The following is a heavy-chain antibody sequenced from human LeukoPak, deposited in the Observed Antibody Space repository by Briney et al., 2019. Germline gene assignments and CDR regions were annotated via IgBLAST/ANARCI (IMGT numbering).Heavy chain of an antibody. J-gene: IGHJ5*02. Sequence: GASVKVSCKASGYTFTGYYMHWVRQAPGQRLEWMGRINPNSGGTNYAQKFQGRVTMTRDTSISTAYMELSRLRSDDTAVYYCARVGTSSSWYNWFDPWGQGTLVTVSS. CDR2: INPNSGGT. V-gene: IGHV1-2*06. D-gene: IGHD6-13*01. CDR3: ARVGTSSSWYNWFDP. CDR1: GYTFTGYY.